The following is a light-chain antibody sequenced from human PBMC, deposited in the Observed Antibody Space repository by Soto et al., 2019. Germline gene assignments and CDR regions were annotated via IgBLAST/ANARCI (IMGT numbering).Light chain of an antibody. V-gene: IGLV2-8*01. CDR2: EVN. J-gene: IGLJ3*02. Sequence: QSALTQPPSASGSPGQSVTISCTGTSSDVGAYDYVCWYQQHPGKAPKLMIYEVNKRPSEVPDRFSGSKSGNTASLTVSGLQAGDEAHYYCSSFAANDNVVFGGGTKLTVL. CDR3: SSFAANDNVV. CDR1: SSDVGAYDY.